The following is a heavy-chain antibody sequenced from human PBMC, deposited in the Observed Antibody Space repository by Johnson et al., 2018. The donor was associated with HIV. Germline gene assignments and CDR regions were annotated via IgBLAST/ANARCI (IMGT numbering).Heavy chain of an antibody. D-gene: IGHD3-22*01. CDR2: IGTAGDT. J-gene: IGHJ3*02. CDR1: GFTFSSYD. Sequence: MLLVESGGGLVQPGGSLRLSCAASGFTFSSYDMHWVRQVTGKGLEWVSAIGTAGDTYYPGSVKGRFTIPRENAKNSLYLQMNSLRAGDTAVYYCTRVARGDSSGHDAFDIWGQGTMVTVSS. V-gene: IGHV3-13*01. CDR3: TRVARGDSSGHDAFDI.